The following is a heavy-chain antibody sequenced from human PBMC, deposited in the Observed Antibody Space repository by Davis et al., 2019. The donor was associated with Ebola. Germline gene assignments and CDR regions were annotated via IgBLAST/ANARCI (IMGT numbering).Heavy chain of an antibody. Sequence: GESLKISCAASGFTFSSYGMHWVRQAPGKGLEWVAVISYDGSNKYYADSVKGRFTISRDNSKNTLYLQMNSLRAEDTAVYYCARDRGSSWPTDLYYYYYGMDVWGQGTTVTVS. CDR1: GFTFSSYG. V-gene: IGHV3-30*03. D-gene: IGHD6-13*01. CDR3: ARDRGSSWPTDLYYYYYGMDV. J-gene: IGHJ6*02. CDR2: ISYDGSNK.